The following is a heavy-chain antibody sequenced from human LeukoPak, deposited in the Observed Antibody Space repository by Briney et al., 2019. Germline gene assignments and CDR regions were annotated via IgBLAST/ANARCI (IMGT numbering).Heavy chain of an antibody. D-gene: IGHD1-26*01. CDR2: INTDRSFT. CDR3: AREAKVGGALQY. J-gene: IGHJ4*02. Sequence: GGSLRLFCAASGFTFSDYWMHWVRQAPGKGLVWVSRINTDRSFTRYADSVQGRFTISRDTAKNTLFLQMNSLRAEDTAVYYCAREAKVGGALQYWGQGILVTVSS. CDR1: GFTFSDYW. V-gene: IGHV3-74*01.